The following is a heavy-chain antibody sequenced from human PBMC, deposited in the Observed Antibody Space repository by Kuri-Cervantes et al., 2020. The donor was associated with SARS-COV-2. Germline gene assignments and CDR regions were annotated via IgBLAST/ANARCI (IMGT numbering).Heavy chain of an antibody. J-gene: IGHJ6*04. Sequence: SETLSLTCTVSGGSISSGSYYWSWIRQPPGKGLEWIGEINHSGGTNYNPSLKSRVTISVDTSKNQFSLKLSSVTAADTAVYYCARPGGFLDVWGKGTTVTVSS. CDR3: ARPGGFLDV. CDR2: INHSGGT. CDR1: GGSISSGSYY. V-gene: IGHV4-39*07. D-gene: IGHD4-23*01.